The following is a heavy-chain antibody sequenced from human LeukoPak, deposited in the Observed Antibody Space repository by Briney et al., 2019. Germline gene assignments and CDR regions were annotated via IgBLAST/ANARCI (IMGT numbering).Heavy chain of an antibody. Sequence: PGGSLRLSCAASGFTFSDYYMSWIRQAPGKGLEWVSYISSSGSTIYYADSVKGRFTISRDNAKNSLYLQMNSLRAEDTAVYYCARDFWSGYSDYYYYGMDVWSQGTTVTVSS. CDR1: GFTFSDYY. D-gene: IGHD3-3*01. V-gene: IGHV3-11*01. CDR3: ARDFWSGYSDYYYYGMDV. J-gene: IGHJ6*02. CDR2: ISSSGSTI.